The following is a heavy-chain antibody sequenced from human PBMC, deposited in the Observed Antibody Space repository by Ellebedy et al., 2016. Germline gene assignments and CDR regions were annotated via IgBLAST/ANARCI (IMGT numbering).Heavy chain of an antibody. CDR3: AKDIARSLWFPSGDAFDI. Sequence: GESLKISCAASGFTFSSYGMHWVRQAPGKGLEWVSVISYDGSNTYYTDSVKGRFTISRDNSKNTLYLQMYSLRPVDTAVYFCAKDIARSLWFPSGDAFDIWGQGTMLTVSS. V-gene: IGHV3-30*18. D-gene: IGHD3-10*01. CDR1: GFTFSSYG. CDR2: ISYDGSNT. J-gene: IGHJ3*02.